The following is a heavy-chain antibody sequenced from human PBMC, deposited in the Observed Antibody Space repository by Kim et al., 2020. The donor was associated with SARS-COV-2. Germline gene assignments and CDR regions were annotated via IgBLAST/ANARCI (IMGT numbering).Heavy chain of an antibody. V-gene: IGHV4-59*01. CDR2: IYYSGST. Sequence: SETLSLTCTVSGGSISSYYWSWIRQPPGKGLEWIGYIYYSGSTNYNPSLKSRVTISVDTSKNQFSLKLSSVTAADTAVYYCAREGYSSSSQFSNWFDPWGQGTLVTVSS. CDR3: AREGYSSSSQFSNWFDP. CDR1: GGSISSYY. J-gene: IGHJ5*02. D-gene: IGHD6-6*01.